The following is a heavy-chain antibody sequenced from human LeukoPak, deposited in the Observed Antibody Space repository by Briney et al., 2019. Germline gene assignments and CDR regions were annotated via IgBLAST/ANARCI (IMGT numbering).Heavy chain of an antibody. CDR2: ISSSRSTI. CDR1: GFTFSSYS. CDR3: ARGRYYGGNSGDAFDI. Sequence: GGSLRLSCAASGFTFSSYSLNWVRQAPGKGLEWVSYISSSRSTIHYADSVKGRFTISRDNAKNSLHLQMNSLRDEDTAVYYCARGRYYGGNSGDAFDIWGQGTMVTVSS. J-gene: IGHJ3*02. D-gene: IGHD4-23*01. V-gene: IGHV3-48*02.